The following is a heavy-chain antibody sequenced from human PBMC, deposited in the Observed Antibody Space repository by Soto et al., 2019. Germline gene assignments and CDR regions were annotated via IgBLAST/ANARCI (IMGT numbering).Heavy chain of an antibody. V-gene: IGHV4-31*03. Sequence: SETLSLTCTVSGGSISSGGYYWSWILQHPGKGLEWIGYIYYSGSTYYNPSLKSRVTISVDTSKNQFSLKLSSVTAADTAVYYCARDRMAVALNYYGMDVWGQGTTVTVSS. D-gene: IGHD2-15*01. J-gene: IGHJ6*02. CDR1: GGSISSGGYY. CDR2: IYYSGST. CDR3: ARDRMAVALNYYGMDV.